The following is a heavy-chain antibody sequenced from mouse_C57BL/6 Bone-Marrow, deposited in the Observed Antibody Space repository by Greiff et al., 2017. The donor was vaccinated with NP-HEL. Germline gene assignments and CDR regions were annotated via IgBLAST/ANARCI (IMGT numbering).Heavy chain of an antibody. J-gene: IGHJ2*01. CDR3: ARDGYSPFDY. CDR2: INPGSGGT. V-gene: IGHV1-54*01. Sequence: VQLVESGAELVRPGTSVKVSCKASGYAFTNYLIEWVKQRPGQGLEWIGVINPGSGGTNYNEKFKGKATLTADKSSSTAYMQLSSLTSEDSAVYFCARDGYSPFDYWAKAPLSQSPQ. CDR1: GYAFTNYL. D-gene: IGHD2-3*01.